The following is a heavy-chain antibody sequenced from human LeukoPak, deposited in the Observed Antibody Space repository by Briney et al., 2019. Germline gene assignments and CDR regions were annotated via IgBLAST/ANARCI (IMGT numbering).Heavy chain of an antibody. V-gene: IGHV1-2*06. CDR1: GYTFTGYQ. D-gene: IGHD1-26*01. J-gene: IGHJ4*02. CDR2: INPNSGGT. Sequence: ASVKVSCKASGYTFTGYQIDWVRQAPGQGLEWMGRINPNSGGTNYAQKFQGRDTMTRDTSISTAYMELSGLTSDDTAVYYCARDMVSGGSYSTRFDYWGQGTLVTVSS. CDR3: ARDMVSGGSYSTRFDY.